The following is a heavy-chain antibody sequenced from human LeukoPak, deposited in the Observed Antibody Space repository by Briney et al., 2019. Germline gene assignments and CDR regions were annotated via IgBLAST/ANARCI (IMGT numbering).Heavy chain of an antibody. V-gene: IGHV3-30*18. J-gene: IGHJ4*02. CDR3: AKASEGIAAAGLFDY. D-gene: IGHD6-13*01. CDR2: ISYDGSNK. Sequence: PGGSLRLSCAASGFTFSSYGMHWVRQAPGKGLEWVAVISYDGSNKYYADSVKGRFTISRDNSKNTLYLQMNSLRAEDTAVYYCAKASEGIAAAGLFDYWGQGTLVTVSS. CDR1: GFTFSSYG.